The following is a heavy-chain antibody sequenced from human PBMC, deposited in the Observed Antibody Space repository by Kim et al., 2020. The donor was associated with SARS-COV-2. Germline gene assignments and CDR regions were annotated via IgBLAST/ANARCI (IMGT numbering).Heavy chain of an antibody. D-gene: IGHD3-16*01. CDR1: GFTVSSNY. V-gene: IGHV3-66*01. Sequence: GGSLRLSCAASGFTVSSNYMSWVRQAPGKGLEWVSVIYSGGSTYYADSVKGRFTISRDNSKNTLYLQMNSLRAEDTAVYYCARDGSVWGSWYYFDYWGQGTLVTVSS. CDR2: IYSGGST. CDR3: ARDGSVWGSWYYFDY. J-gene: IGHJ4*02.